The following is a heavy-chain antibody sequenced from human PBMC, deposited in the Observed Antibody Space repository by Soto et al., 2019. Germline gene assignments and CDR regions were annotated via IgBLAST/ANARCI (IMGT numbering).Heavy chain of an antibody. CDR3: ARDVADDIASGGCDP. V-gene: IGHV4-31*02. Sequence: WTWIRQHPERGLEWIGYIYYSGSTYYNPSLKRRVSMSVDASKNQCSLTLSSLTAADTAVYYCARDVADDIASGGCDPWGQGTLVTVSS. D-gene: IGHD3-10*01. CDR2: IYYSGST. J-gene: IGHJ5*02.